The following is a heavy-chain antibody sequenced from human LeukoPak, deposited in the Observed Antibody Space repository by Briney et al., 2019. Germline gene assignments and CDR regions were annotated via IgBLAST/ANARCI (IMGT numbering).Heavy chain of an antibody. CDR2: INPNSGGT. Sequence: ASVKVSCKASGYTFTAYYMHWVRQAPGQGLEWMGWINPNSGGTNYAQKFQGRVTMTRDTSISTAYMELSRLRSDDTAVYYCARVGGMTKYYFDYWGQGTLVTVSS. CDR1: GYTFTAYY. J-gene: IGHJ4*02. D-gene: IGHD1-26*01. CDR3: ARVGGMTKYYFDY. V-gene: IGHV1-2*02.